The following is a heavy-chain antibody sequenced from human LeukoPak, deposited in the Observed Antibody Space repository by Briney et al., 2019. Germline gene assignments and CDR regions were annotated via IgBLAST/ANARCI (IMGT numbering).Heavy chain of an antibody. V-gene: IGHV5-51*01. CDR2: IYPGDSDT. D-gene: IGHD3-22*01. CDR1: GYSFTSYW. Sequence: GESLKISCKGSGYSFTSYWIGWVRQMPGKGLEWMGIIYPGDSDTRYSPSFQGQVTISADKSISTAYLQWSSLKASDTAMYYCALISYYYDSSGYYYYYYMDVWGKGTTVTVSS. CDR3: ALISYYYDSSGYYYYYYMDV. J-gene: IGHJ6*03.